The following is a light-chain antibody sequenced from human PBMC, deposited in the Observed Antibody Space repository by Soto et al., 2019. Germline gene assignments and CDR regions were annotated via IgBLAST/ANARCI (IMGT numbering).Light chain of an antibody. CDR2: GAS. CDR1: QGISSN. Sequence: QLTQSPSSLSASVGDRVTITCQASQGISSNLAWYQQKPGRAPKLLIFGASTLQSGVPSRFSGSGSGTDFTLTISSLQPEDFATYFRQKLNAYPPWTFGQGTKVEIK. V-gene: IGKV1-9*01. J-gene: IGKJ1*01. CDR3: QKLNAYPPWT.